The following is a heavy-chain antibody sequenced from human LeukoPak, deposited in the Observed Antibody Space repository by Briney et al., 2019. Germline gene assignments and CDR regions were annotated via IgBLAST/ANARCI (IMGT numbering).Heavy chain of an antibody. CDR2: IYYSGST. Sequence: SDTLSLTCTVSGGSISSGDYYWRWIRQHPGKGLQWIEYIYYSGSTYYNPTRKSRATISLDTSKKQFSLKLSSVTAADTAVYYCARAYLELRAAYYYGMDVWGQGTTVTVSS. D-gene: IGHD1-7*01. J-gene: IGHJ6*02. V-gene: IGHV4-31*03. CDR3: ARAYLELRAAYYYGMDV. CDR1: GGSISSGDYY.